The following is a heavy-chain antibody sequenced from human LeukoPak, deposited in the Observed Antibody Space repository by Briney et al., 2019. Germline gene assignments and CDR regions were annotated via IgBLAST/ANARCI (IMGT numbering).Heavy chain of an antibody. CDR1: GASISGYY. V-gene: IGHV4-59*01. CDR3: ARLTTVVNAFDI. D-gene: IGHD4-23*01. Sequence: SETLSLTCTVSGASISGYYCNWLRQAPGKGLEWIGQIYYSGSTNYNPSLKSRVTISVDTSKNQFSLKLTSVTAADTAVYYCARLTTVVNAFDIWGQGTMVTVSS. J-gene: IGHJ3*02. CDR2: IYYSGST.